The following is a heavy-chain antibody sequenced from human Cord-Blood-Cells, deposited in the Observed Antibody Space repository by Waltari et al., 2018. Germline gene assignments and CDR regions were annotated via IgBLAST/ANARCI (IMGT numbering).Heavy chain of an antibody. V-gene: IGHV3-53*01. D-gene: IGHD1-26*01. J-gene: IGHJ4*02. Sequence: EVQLVESGGGLIQPGGSLRLSCAASGFTVSSNYMSWARQAPGKGLEWVSVIYSGGSTYYADSVKGRFTISRDNSKNTLYLQMNSLRAEDTAVYYCAREFYSGSYYFDYWGQGTLVTVSS. CDR2: IYSGGST. CDR1: GFTVSSNY. CDR3: AREFYSGSYYFDY.